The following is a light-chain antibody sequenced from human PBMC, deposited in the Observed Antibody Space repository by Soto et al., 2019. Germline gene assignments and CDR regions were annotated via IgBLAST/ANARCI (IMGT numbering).Light chain of an antibody. CDR2: GAS. Sequence: DIVMTQSPATLSVSPGERATLSCRASQSVRSSHLAWYQQKPGQAPRLLIYGASSRATGIPDRFSGSGSGTDFTLTISRLEPEDFAVYYCQQYSTSPPTFGGRTKVDI. V-gene: IGKV3-20*01. J-gene: IGKJ4*01. CDR1: QSVRSSH. CDR3: QQYSTSPPT.